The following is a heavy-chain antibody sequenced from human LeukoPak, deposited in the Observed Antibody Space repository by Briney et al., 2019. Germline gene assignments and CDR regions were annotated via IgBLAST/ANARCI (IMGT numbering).Heavy chain of an antibody. V-gene: IGHV3-53*04. CDR2: ICSGGST. D-gene: IGHD4-17*01. CDR3: ARDRFPATVTRRGYYYYGMDV. CDR1: GFTVSSNY. J-gene: IGHJ6*02. Sequence: PGGSLRLSCAASGFTVSSNYMSWVRQAPGKGLEWVSVICSGGSTYYADSVKGRFTISRHNSKNTLYLQMNSLRAEDTAVYYCARDRFPATVTRRGYYYYGMDVWGQGTTVTVSS.